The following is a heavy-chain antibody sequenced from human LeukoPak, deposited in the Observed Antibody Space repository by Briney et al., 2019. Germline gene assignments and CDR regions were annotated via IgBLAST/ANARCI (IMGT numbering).Heavy chain of an antibody. CDR1: GFTISSSR. V-gene: IGHV3-7*01. J-gene: IGHJ4*02. CDR2: IKQEGNEK. CDR3: AATPH. Sequence: PGGCLSLSCAASGFTISSSRMSWVRRAPGKGLEWVANIKQEGNEKYYVDSVKGRFTISRDNAKNSLYLQMNGLRAEDTAVYYCAATPHWGQGTLVTVSS.